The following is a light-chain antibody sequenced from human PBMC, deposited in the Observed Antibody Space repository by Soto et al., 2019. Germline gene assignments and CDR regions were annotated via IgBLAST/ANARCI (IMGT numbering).Light chain of an antibody. CDR1: QSVSSNY. CDR3: QQYGSSPIT. V-gene: IGKV3-20*01. Sequence: EVVMTQSPANLSVSPGVGATLSCRASQSVSSNYLAWYQQKPGQAPRLLIYGASTRATGIPDRFSGSGSGTEFTLTINSLQAEDAAVYYCQQYGSSPITFGQGTRLEIK. CDR2: GAS. J-gene: IGKJ5*01.